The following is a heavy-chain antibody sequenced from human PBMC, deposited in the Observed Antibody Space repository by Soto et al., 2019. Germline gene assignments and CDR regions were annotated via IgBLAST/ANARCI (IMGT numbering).Heavy chain of an antibody. V-gene: IGHV4-31*03. J-gene: IGHJ4*02. Sequence: SETLSLTCTVSGGSISSGGYYWSWIRQHPGTGLEWIGYIYYSGSTYYNPSLKSRVTISVDTSKNQFSLKLSSVTAADTAVYYCAITPPKSSLTGYYFDYWGQGTLVTVSS. CDR3: AITPPKSSLTGYYFDY. CDR2: IYYSGST. D-gene: IGHD3-9*01. CDR1: GGSISSGGYY.